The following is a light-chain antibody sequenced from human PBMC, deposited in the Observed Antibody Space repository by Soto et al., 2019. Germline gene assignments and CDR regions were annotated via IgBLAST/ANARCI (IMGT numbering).Light chain of an antibody. CDR3: QHFGSSPPKYT. CDR1: QSISSY. J-gene: IGKJ2*01. CDR2: AAS. V-gene: IGKV1-39*01. Sequence: DIQMTQSPSSLSASVGDRVTITCRASQSISSYLNWYQQKPGKAPKLLIYAASSLQSGVPSRFSGSGSGTDFTLTISSLQPEDFAVYYCQHFGSSPPKYTFGQGTKLEIK.